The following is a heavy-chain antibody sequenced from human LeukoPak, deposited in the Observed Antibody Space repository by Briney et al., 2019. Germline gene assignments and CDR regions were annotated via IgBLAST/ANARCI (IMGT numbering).Heavy chain of an antibody. J-gene: IGHJ5*02. Sequence: PSETLSLTCTVSGGSISSFYWSWIRQPPGKGLEWIGYIYYSGSTNYNPPLKSRVTISVDTSKNQFSLKLSSVTAADTAVYYCARHGTSGTNLNWFDPWGQGTLVTVSS. D-gene: IGHD1-1*01. CDR3: ARHGTSGTNLNWFDP. CDR2: IYYSGST. V-gene: IGHV4-59*01. CDR1: GGSISSFY.